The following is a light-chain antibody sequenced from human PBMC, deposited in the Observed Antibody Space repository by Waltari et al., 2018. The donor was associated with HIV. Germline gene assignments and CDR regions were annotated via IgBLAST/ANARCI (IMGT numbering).Light chain of an antibody. J-gene: IGKJ2*01. V-gene: IGKV4-1*01. CDR1: QSVLYTYNNKNY. CDR2: CSS. CDR3: QQSYSTPDT. Sequence: DIVLTQYPDSPALALVERRTTNCKCSQSVLYTYNNKNYLAWYQQKPGQPPKLLIFCSSTLESGVPYRFSGSGSGTDFTLTISSLQAEDVAIYYCQQSYSTPDTFGQGTKLEIK.